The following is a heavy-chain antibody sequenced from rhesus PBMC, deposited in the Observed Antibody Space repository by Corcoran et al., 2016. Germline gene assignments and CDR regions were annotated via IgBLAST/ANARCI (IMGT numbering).Heavy chain of an antibody. CDR1: GGSISGYY. CDR2: IDGNSAGT. V-gene: IGHV4-81*01. J-gene: IGHJ4*01. D-gene: IGHD4-23*01. CDR3: ARDGGSVTSDY. Sequence: QVQLQESGPGLVKPSETLSLTCTVSGGSISGYYWSWIRQPPGKGLGGIGNIDGNSAGTNYNPSLKSRVTISKAPSKNQFSLKLSSVTAADTAVYYCARDGGSVTSDYWGQGVLVTVSS.